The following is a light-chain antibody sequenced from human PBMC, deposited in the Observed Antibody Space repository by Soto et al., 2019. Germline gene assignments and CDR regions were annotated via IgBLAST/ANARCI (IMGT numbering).Light chain of an antibody. V-gene: IGKV3-11*01. Sequence: EFVLTQSPGTLSSSPGERATLSCRASQSVKTFLVWYQQRPGQAPRLLIHDASHRAAGIPARFSGSGFGTDFTLTISSLEPEDAAVYYCQQRSNWPPITFGQGTRLEI. CDR1: QSVKTF. J-gene: IGKJ5*01. CDR2: DAS. CDR3: QQRSNWPPIT.